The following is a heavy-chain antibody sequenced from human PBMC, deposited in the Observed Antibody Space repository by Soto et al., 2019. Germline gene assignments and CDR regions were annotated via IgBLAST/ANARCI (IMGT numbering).Heavy chain of an antibody. V-gene: IGHV1-69*13. CDR2: IIPIFGTA. CDR1: GGTFSSYA. Sequence: SVKVSCKASGGTFSSYAISWLRQAPGQGLEWMGGIIPIFGTANYAQKFQGRVTITADESTSTAYMELSSLRSEDTAVYYCARGGRYYGSGTYYYYYGMDVWGQGTTVTVSS. CDR3: ARGGRYYGSGTYYYYYGMDV. J-gene: IGHJ6*02. D-gene: IGHD3-10*01.